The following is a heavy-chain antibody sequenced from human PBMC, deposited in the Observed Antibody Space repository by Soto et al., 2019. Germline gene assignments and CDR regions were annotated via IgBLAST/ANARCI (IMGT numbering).Heavy chain of an antibody. CDR2: IYKSATT. D-gene: IGHD2-15*01. V-gene: IGHV4-30-4*01. Sequence: TLSLTCSVADDSSSTVDYFWAWIRQPPGQALEYIGYIYKSATTYYNPSFESRVAISLDTSKSQFSLNVTSVTAADTAVYFCARGRYCLTGRCFPNWFDSWGQGTLVTVSS. CDR1: DDSSSTVDYF. J-gene: IGHJ5*01. CDR3: ARGRYCLTGRCFPNWFDS.